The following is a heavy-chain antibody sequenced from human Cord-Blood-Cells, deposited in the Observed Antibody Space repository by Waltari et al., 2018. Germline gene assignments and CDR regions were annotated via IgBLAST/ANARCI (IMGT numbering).Heavy chain of an antibody. CDR1: GGSFSGYY. Sequence: QVQLQQWGAGLLKPSETLSLTCAVYGGSFSGYYWSWIRQPPGKGREWIGEINHSGSTNYNPSLKSRVTISVDTSKNQFSLKLSSVTAADTAVYYCARGLPYYYDSSGSRWFDPWGQGTLVTVSS. D-gene: IGHD3-22*01. V-gene: IGHV4-34*01. J-gene: IGHJ5*02. CDR3: ARGLPYYYDSSGSRWFDP. CDR2: INHSGST.